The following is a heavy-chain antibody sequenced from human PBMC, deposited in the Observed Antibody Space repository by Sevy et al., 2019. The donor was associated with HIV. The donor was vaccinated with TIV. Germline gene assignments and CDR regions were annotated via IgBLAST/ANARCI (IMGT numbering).Heavy chain of an antibody. D-gene: IGHD5-12*01. CDR1: GGTFSSYA. Sequence: ASVKVSCKASGGTFSSYAISWVRQAPGQGLEWMGGIIPIFGTANYSQKFQGRVTITADESTSTAYMELSSLRSEDTAVYYCARGARGSSGYDSYYFDYWGQGTLVTVSS. J-gene: IGHJ4*02. V-gene: IGHV1-69*13. CDR2: IIPIFGTA. CDR3: ARGARGSSGYDSYYFDY.